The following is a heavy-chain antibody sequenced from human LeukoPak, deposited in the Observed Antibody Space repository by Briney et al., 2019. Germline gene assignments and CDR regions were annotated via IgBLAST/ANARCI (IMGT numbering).Heavy chain of an antibody. V-gene: IGHV1-8*03. D-gene: IGHD1/OR15-1a*01. CDR1: GYTFTNYD. Sequence: ASVKVSCKSSGYTFTNYDFNWVRQATGQGLAWMGWVSPTSGNTGYDQNFQGRIIITKNTSISTVYMELSSLRSEDTAVYYCARGRYHWSKGRYYYMDVWGKGTTVTVSS. J-gene: IGHJ6*03. CDR3: ARGRYHWSKGRYYYMDV. CDR2: VSPTSGNT.